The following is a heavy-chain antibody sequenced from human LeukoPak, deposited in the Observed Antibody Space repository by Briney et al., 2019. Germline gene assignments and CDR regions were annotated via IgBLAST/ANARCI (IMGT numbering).Heavy chain of an antibody. CDR3: ARDLLTYSSSWDY. V-gene: IGHV3-21*01. CDR1: GFTVSSYS. CDR2: ISSSDSYI. J-gene: IGHJ4*02. D-gene: IGHD6-13*01. Sequence: PGGSLRLSCAASGFTVSSYSMNWVRQAPGKGLEWVSSISSSDSYIYYADSLKGRFTISRDNAKNSLYLQMNSLRAEDTAVYYCARDLLTYSSSWDYWGQGTLVTVSS.